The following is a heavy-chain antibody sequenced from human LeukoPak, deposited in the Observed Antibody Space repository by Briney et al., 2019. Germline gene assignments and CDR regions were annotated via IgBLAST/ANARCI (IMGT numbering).Heavy chain of an antibody. V-gene: IGHV3-33*01. J-gene: IGHJ5*02. CDR1: GFTFSSYG. CDR2: IWYDGSNK. CDR3: ASTGTPTP. Sequence: RRSLRVSCAATGFTFSSYGIHWVRQAPGKGLEWVAVIWYDGSNKYYADSVKGRFTISRENSKNTLYLQMNSLRAEDTAVYYCASTGTPTPWGQGTLVTVSS.